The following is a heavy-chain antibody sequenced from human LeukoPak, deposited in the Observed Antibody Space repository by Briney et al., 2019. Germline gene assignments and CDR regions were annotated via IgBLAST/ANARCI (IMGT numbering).Heavy chain of an antibody. D-gene: IGHD2-15*01. CDR2: IVAGSGNT. Sequence: TSVKVSCKASGFTFTGSAMQWVRQARGQRLEWIGWIVAGSGNTNYAQKFQERVTITRDMSTSTAYMELSSLRSEDTAVYYCAAGWVCSGGSCYYYFDYWGQGTLVTVSS. CDR1: GFTFTGSA. J-gene: IGHJ4*02. CDR3: AAGWVCSGGSCYYYFDY. V-gene: IGHV1-58*02.